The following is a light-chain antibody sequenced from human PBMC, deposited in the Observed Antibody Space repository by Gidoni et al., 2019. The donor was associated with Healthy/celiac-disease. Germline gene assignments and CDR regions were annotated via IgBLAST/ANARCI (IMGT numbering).Light chain of an antibody. J-gene: IGKJ1*01. CDR3: QQYGSPPCT. Sequence: IVLTQSPGTLSLSPGERATLSCRASQSVSSSYLAWYQQKPGQAPRLLIYGASSRATGIPDRFSGSGSGTDFTLTISRLEPEDFAVYYCQQYGSPPCTFGQGTKVEIK. V-gene: IGKV3-20*01. CDR2: GAS. CDR1: QSVSSSY.